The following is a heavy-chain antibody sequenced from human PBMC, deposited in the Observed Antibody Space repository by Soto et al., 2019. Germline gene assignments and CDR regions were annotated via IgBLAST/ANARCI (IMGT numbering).Heavy chain of an antibody. Sequence: QVQLQESGPGLVKPSETLSLTCTVSGGSISSYYWSWIRQPPGKGLEWIGYSYYSGRTHYNPSLKCRVARSGDTSKNQFSLKLSSVTAADTAVYSCARFNWYFDLWGRGTLVTVSS. CDR2: SYYSGRT. CDR1: GGSISSYY. V-gene: IGHV4-59*08. CDR3: ARFNWYFDL. J-gene: IGHJ2*01.